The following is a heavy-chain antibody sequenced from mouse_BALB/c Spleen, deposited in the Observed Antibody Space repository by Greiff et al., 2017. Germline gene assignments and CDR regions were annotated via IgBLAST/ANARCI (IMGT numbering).Heavy chain of an antibody. Sequence: VQLQQSGAELVRPGSSVKISCKASGYAFSSYWMNWVKQRPGQGLEWIGQIYPGDGDTNYNGKFKGKATLTADKSSSTAYMQLSSLTSEDSAVYFCARDLLPVVATDWYFDVWGAGTTVTVSS. V-gene: IGHV1-80*01. CDR1: GYAFSSYW. J-gene: IGHJ1*01. CDR2: IYPGDGDT. D-gene: IGHD1-1*01. CDR3: ARDLLPVVATDWYFDV.